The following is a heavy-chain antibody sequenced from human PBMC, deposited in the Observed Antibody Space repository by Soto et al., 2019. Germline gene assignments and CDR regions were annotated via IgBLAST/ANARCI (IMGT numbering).Heavy chain of an antibody. J-gene: IGHJ5*02. V-gene: IGHV1-69*13. CDR3: ARGKYYDFWSGYYTGMTWFDP. CDR1: GGTFSSYA. D-gene: IGHD3-3*01. CDR2: IIPIFGTA. Sequence: SVKVSCKASGGTFSSYAISWVRQAPGQGLEWMGGIIPIFGTANYAQKFQGRVTITADESTSTAYMELSSLRSEDTAVYCCARGKYYDFWSGYYTGMTWFDPWGQGTLVTVSS.